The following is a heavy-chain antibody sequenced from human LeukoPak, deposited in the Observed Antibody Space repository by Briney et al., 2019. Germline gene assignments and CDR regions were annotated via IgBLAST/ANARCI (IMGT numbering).Heavy chain of an antibody. D-gene: IGHD2-15*01. CDR1: GFTFSGYG. V-gene: IGHV3-30*02. Sequence: GGSLRLSCAASGFTFSGYGMHWVRQAPGKGLEWVTFIRFDGTNKSYADSVKGRFTISRDNSKNTLYLQMNSLRAEDTAVYYCAGGQGWHFDLWGRGTLITVSS. CDR2: IRFDGTNK. CDR3: AGGQGWHFDL. J-gene: IGHJ2*01.